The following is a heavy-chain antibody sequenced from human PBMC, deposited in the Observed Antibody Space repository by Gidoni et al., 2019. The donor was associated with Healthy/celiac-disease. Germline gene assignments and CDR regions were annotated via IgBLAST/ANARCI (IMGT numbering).Heavy chain of an antibody. Sequence: QVQLVESGGGVVQPGRSLRLSCAASGFTFSSYGMHWVRQAPGKGLEWVAVIWYDGSNKYYADSVKGRFTISRDNSKNTLYLQMNSLRAEDTAVYYCARVKGGDYSYYFDYWGQGTLVTVSS. CDR1: GFTFSSYG. D-gene: IGHD2-21*02. CDR2: IWYDGSNK. V-gene: IGHV3-33*01. CDR3: ARVKGGDYSYYFDY. J-gene: IGHJ4*02.